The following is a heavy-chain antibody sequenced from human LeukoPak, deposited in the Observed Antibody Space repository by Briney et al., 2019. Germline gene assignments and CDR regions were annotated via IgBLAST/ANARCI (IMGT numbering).Heavy chain of an antibody. CDR2: ISAYNGNT. CDR3: AREAVGATDHFGMDV. J-gene: IGHJ6*02. CDR1: GYSFTSCG. D-gene: IGHD1-26*01. Sequence: ASVKVSCKASGYSFTSCGISWVRQAPGQGLEWMGWISAYNGNTNYAQRFQGRVTMTTDTSTSTAYMELRSLRSDDTAVYYCAREAVGATDHFGMDVWGQGTTVTVSS. V-gene: IGHV1-18*01.